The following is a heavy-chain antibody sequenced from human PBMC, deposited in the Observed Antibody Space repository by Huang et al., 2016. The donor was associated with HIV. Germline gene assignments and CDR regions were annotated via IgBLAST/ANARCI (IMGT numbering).Heavy chain of an antibody. Sequence: EVQLVESGGTLIQPGRSLRLSCTASGFTFAAYGMSWFRQAPGKGLEWVGFISSKAHGGTTEYAASVKGRVIVSRDDSKNIAYLRMSSLKTEDTAVYYCSTVGGGIDYIGYTSAYYATGGYWGQGTLVTVSS. J-gene: IGHJ4*02. CDR2: ISSKAHGGTT. CDR1: GFTFAAYG. V-gene: IGHV3-49*03. D-gene: IGHD6-19*01. CDR3: STVGGGIDYIGYTSAYYATGGY.